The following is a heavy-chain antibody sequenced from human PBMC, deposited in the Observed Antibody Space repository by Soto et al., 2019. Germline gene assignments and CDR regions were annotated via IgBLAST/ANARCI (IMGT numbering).Heavy chain of an antibody. V-gene: IGHV4-31*03. CDR3: ARRARLNPRGWFDP. Sequence: QVQLQESGPGLVKPSQTLSLTCTVSGGSISSGGYYWSWIRQHPGKGLEWIGYIYYSGSTYYNPSPKSRVTISVDTSKNQFSLKLSSVTAADTAVYYCARRARLNPRGWFDPWGQGTLVTVSS. D-gene: IGHD1-26*01. CDR1: GGSISSGGYY. CDR2: IYYSGST. J-gene: IGHJ5*02.